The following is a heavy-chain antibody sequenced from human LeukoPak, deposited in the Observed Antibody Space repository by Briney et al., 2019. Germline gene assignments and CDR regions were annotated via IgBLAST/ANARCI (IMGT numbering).Heavy chain of an antibody. CDR1: GFTFSSYA. CDR3: ARNFTS. V-gene: IGHV3-30-3*01. J-gene: IGHJ5*02. CDR2: ISYDGSNK. Sequence: PGGSLRLSCAASGFTFSSYAMHWVRQAPGKGLEWVAVISYDGSNKYYADSVKGRFTISRDNAKNSLSLQMNSLRVEDTAVYYCARNFTSWGQGTLVTVSS.